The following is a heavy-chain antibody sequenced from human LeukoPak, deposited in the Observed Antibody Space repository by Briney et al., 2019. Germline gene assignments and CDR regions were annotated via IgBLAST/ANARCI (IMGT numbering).Heavy chain of an antibody. CDR1: GGSISSYY. CDR2: IYTSGST. CDR3: ARVRYCSSTSCRNYNWFDP. V-gene: IGHV4-4*07. Sequence: PSETLSLTCTVSGGSISSYYWSWIRQPAGKGLEWMGRIYTSGSTNYNPSLKSRVTMPVDTSKNQSSLKLSSVTAADTAVYSCARVRYCSSTSCRNYNWFDPWGQGTLVTVSS. J-gene: IGHJ5*02. D-gene: IGHD2-2*01.